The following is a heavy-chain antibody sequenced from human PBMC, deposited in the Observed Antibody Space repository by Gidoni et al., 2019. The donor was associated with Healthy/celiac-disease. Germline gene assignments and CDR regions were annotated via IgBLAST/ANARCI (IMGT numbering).Heavy chain of an antibody. V-gene: IGHV4-61*01. Sequence: QVQLQESGPGLVKPSETLSLACTVSGVSVSCASYYWCWILQPPGKGLEWIGYIYYSGSTNYNPSLKSRVTISVDTSKNQFSLKLSSVTAADTAVYYCAAYYYDSSGYYVLAFDIWGQGTMVTVSS. J-gene: IGHJ3*02. CDR1: GVSVSCASYY. CDR3: AAYYYDSSGYYVLAFDI. CDR2: IYYSGST. D-gene: IGHD3-22*01.